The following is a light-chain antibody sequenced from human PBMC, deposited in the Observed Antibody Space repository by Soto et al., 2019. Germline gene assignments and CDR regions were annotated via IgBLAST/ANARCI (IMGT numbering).Light chain of an antibody. CDR2: DAS. V-gene: IGKV1-5*01. J-gene: IGKJ1*01. Sequence: DIQMTQSPSTLSAFVGDRVTITCRDSQSIGRWLAWYQQKPGKAPKLLIYDASSLESGVPSRFSGSGSGTEFTLTISSLQPDDFATYYCQQYNTYSPERTFGQGTKVEVK. CDR3: QQYNTYSPERT. CDR1: QSIGRW.